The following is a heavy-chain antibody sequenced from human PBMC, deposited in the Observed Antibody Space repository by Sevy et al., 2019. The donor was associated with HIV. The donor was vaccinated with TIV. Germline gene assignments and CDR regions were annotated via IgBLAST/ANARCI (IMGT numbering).Heavy chain of an antibody. CDR2: INHSGST. J-gene: IGHJ4*02. V-gene: IGHV4-34*01. CDR1: TGSFSGYY. Sequence: SETLSLTCVVYTGSFSGYYWSWIRQPPGKGLEWIGEINHSGSTNYNPSLKSRVTISADTSKKQFSLKLSSVTAAETAVYYCATRRGHLSFDYWGQGTLVTVSS. CDR3: ATRRGHLSFDY.